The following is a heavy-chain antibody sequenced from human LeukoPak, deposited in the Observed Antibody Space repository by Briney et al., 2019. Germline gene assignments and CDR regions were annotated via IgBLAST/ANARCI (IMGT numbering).Heavy chain of an antibody. Sequence: SETLSLTRAVYGGSFSGYYWSWIRQPPGKGLEWIGEINHSGSTNYNPSLKSRVTISVDTSKNQFSLKLSSVTAADTAVYYCARRGRSVVVPPIPWFDPWGQGTPVTVSS. D-gene: IGHD2-2*01. CDR1: GGSFSGYY. V-gene: IGHV4-34*01. CDR3: ARRGRSVVVPPIPWFDP. CDR2: INHSGST. J-gene: IGHJ5*02.